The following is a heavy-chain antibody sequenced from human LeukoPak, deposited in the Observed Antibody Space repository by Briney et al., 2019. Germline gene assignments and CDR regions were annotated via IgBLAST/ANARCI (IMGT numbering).Heavy chain of an antibody. J-gene: IGHJ6*03. Sequence: GGSLRLSCAASGFTFDDYGMSWVRQAPGKGLEWVSGINWNGGSTGYADSVKGRFTISRDNAKNSLYLQMNSLRAEDTALYYCARTSYSSSWQTNYYYYMDVWGKGTTVTVSS. CDR2: INWNGGST. CDR1: GFTFDDYG. D-gene: IGHD6-13*01. CDR3: ARTSYSSSWQTNYYYYMDV. V-gene: IGHV3-20*04.